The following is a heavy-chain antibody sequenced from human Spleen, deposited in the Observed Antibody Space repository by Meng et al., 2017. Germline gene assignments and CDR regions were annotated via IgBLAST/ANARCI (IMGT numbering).Heavy chain of an antibody. CDR1: GYTFTSYD. J-gene: IGHJ3*02. D-gene: IGHD5-24*01. Sequence: ASVKVSCKASGYTFTSYDINWVRQATGQGLEWMGWMNPNSGNTGYAQKFQGRVTMTRNTSISTTYMEMSSLRSEDPAVSYCARGRRDGYNYLASIDGFDMWGQGTMVTVSS. CDR2: MNPNSGNT. V-gene: IGHV1-8*01. CDR3: ARGRRDGYNYLASIDGFDM.